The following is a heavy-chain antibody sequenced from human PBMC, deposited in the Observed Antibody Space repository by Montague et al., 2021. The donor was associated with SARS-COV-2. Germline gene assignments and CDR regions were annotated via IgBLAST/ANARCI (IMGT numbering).Heavy chain of an antibody. CDR3: AKCLRFSGFDGNYFDS. V-gene: IGHV3-23*01. Sequence: SLRLSCAVSGFYFNDYGMSWVRQAPGKGLDWVSAVSGYGDSTYYADSVKGRFTISRDNSKNTLYLQMNSLRAEDTAVYYCAKCLRFSGFDGNYFDSWGQGTLVTVSS. CDR1: GFYFNDYG. CDR2: VSGYGDST. J-gene: IGHJ4*02. D-gene: IGHD5-12*01.